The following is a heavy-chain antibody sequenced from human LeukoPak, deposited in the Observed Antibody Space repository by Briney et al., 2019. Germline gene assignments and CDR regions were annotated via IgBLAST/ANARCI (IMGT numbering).Heavy chain of an antibody. D-gene: IGHD4-23*01. CDR3: ARDPTTVGGFDY. J-gene: IGHJ4*02. CDR1: GFTFDDYG. Sequence: PGGSLRPSCAASGFTFDDYGMSWVRQAPGKGLEWISGINWNGGSTGYADSVKGRFTISRDNAKNSLYLQMNSLRAEDTALYYCARDPTTVGGFDYWGQGTLVTVSS. CDR2: INWNGGST. V-gene: IGHV3-20*04.